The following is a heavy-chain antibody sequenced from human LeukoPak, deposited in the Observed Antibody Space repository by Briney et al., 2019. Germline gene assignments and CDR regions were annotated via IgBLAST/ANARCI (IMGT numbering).Heavy chain of an antibody. J-gene: IGHJ4*02. D-gene: IGHD5-18*01. V-gene: IGHV3-49*03. Sequence: PGRSLRLSCTSSGFTFGDYGMSWFRQAPGKGLEWAAFIRGKAYGGTTEYAASVKGRFIISRDDSKSIAYLQMNSLKTEDTAVYYCTKYSGRIDYWGQGTLVTVSS. CDR1: GFTFGDYG. CDR2: IRGKAYGGTT. CDR3: TKYSGRIDY.